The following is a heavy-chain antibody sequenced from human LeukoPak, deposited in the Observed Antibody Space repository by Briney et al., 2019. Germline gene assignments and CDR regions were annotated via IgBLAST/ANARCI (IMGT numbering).Heavy chain of an antibody. Sequence: GGSLRLSCAASGFTFSSYGMSWVRQAPGRGLEWVSAISGSGGSTYYADSVKGRFTISRDNSKNTLYLQMNSLRAEDTAVYYCAKTHRTYYYDSSGYNDAFDIWGQGTMVTVSS. D-gene: IGHD3-22*01. CDR2: ISGSGGST. CDR1: GFTFSSYG. CDR3: AKTHRTYYYDSSGYNDAFDI. J-gene: IGHJ3*02. V-gene: IGHV3-23*01.